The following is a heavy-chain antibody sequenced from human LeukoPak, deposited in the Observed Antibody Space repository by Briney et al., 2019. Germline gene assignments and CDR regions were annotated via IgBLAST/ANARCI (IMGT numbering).Heavy chain of an antibody. J-gene: IGHJ5*02. CDR3: ARQGYDILTGYSNWFDP. CDR1: GGSISSYY. V-gene: IGHV4-59*08. D-gene: IGHD3-9*01. CDR2: IYYSGST. Sequence: PSETLSLTCTVSGGSISSYYWNWIRQPPGKGLEWNGYIYYSGSTNYNPSLKSRVTISVDTSKNQFSLKLSSVTAAETAVYYCARQGYDILTGYSNWFDPWGQGTLVTVSS.